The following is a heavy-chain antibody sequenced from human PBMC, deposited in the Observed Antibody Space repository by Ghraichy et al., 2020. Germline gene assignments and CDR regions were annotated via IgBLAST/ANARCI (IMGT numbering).Heavy chain of an antibody. D-gene: IGHD3-3*01. CDR2: ISSSSSYI. Sequence: GESLNISCVASGFTFSSYGVNWVRQAPGKGLEWVSSISSSSSYIYYADSVKGRFTISRDNAKNSLYLQMNSLRAEDTAVYYCARDANFWSGYQPVDYWGQGTRVTVSS. CDR3: ARDANFWSGYQPVDY. J-gene: IGHJ4*02. V-gene: IGHV3-21*01. CDR1: GFTFSSYG.